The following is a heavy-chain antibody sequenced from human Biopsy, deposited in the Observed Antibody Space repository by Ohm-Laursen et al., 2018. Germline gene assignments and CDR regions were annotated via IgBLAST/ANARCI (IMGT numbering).Heavy chain of an antibody. V-gene: IGHV3-9*01. CDR3: VRSLRNYDFLDS. Sequence: SLRLSCTASGFNFDDYAMHWIRHGPGKGLEWVAGLTWNSGTIAYAGSVRGRFTISRDNAKNSLYLQMNNLTSEDTALYYCVRSLRNYDFLDSWGQGTLVSASS. D-gene: IGHD3-16*01. J-gene: IGHJ4*02. CDR2: LTWNSGTI. CDR1: GFNFDDYA.